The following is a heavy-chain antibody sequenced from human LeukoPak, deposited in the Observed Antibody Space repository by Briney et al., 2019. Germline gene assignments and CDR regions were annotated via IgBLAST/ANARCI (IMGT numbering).Heavy chain of an antibody. CDR1: GLTFSSYE. J-gene: IGHJ6*02. Sequence: QSGGSLRLSCAASGLTFSSYEMNWVRQAPGKGLEWVSYISSSGSTIYYADSVKGRFTISRDNAKNSLYLQMNSLRAEDTAVYYCAKASGSYYDPGGYYGMDVWGQGTTVTVSS. CDR3: AKASGSYYDPGGYYGMDV. V-gene: IGHV3-48*03. CDR2: ISSSGSTI. D-gene: IGHD1-26*01.